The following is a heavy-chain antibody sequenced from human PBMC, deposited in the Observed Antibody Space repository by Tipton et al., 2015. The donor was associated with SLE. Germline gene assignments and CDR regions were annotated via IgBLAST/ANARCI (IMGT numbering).Heavy chain of an antibody. V-gene: IGHV4-59*08. J-gene: IGHJ4*02. D-gene: IGHD3-10*02. Sequence: TLSLTCAVYGGPFSGYYWSWIRQPPGKGLEWIGYIYYSGSTNYNPSLKSRVTISVDTSKNQFSLKLSSVTAADTAVYYCARRMVFGGDYFDYWGQGTLVTVSS. CDR2: IYYSGST. CDR3: ARRMVFGGDYFDY. CDR1: GGPFSGYY.